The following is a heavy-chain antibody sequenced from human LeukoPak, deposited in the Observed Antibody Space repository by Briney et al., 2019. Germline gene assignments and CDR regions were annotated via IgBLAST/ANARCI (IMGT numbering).Heavy chain of an antibody. D-gene: IGHD5-12*01. CDR2: IIPIFGTA. CDR1: GGTFSSYA. V-gene: IGHV1-69*06. CDR3: ARDGLFRGYSGRGYYYYMDV. Sequence: ASVKVSCKASGGTFSSYAISWVRQAPGQGLEWMGGIIPIFGTANYAQKFQGRVTITADKSTSTVYMELSSLRSEDTAVYYCARDGLFRGYSGRGYYYYMDVWGKGTTVTVSS. J-gene: IGHJ6*03.